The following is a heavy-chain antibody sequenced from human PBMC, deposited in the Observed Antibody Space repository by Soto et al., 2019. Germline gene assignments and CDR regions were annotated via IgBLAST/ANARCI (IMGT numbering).Heavy chain of an antibody. Sequence: QVQLVQSGAEVKKPGSSVKVSCKASGGTFSSYAISWVRQAPGQGLEWMGGIIPIFGTANYAQKVQGRVTITADESTSTAYMELSSLRSEDTAAYYCAREIVVVPAAKLGTQRGWFDPWGQGTLVTVSS. V-gene: IGHV1-69*01. D-gene: IGHD2-2*01. CDR2: IIPIFGTA. CDR3: AREIVVVPAAKLGTQRGWFDP. J-gene: IGHJ5*02. CDR1: GGTFSSYA.